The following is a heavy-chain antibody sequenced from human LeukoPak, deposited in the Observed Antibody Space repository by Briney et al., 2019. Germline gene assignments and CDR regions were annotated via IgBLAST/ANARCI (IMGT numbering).Heavy chain of an antibody. CDR1: GYTFTSYG. CDR3: ARDGGGFLEWLLYDHFDY. J-gene: IGHJ4*02. V-gene: IGHV1-18*01. Sequence: GASVKVSCKASGYTFTSYGISWVRQAPGQGLEWMGWISAYNGNTNYAQKLQGRVTMTTDTSTSTAYMELRSLRSDDTAVYYCARDGGGFLEWLLYDHFDYWGQGTLVTVSS. D-gene: IGHD3-3*01. CDR2: ISAYNGNT.